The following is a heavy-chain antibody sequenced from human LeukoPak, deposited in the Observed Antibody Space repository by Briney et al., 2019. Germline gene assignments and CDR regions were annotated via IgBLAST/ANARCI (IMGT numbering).Heavy chain of an antibody. CDR3: ARDHPVAGILLDN. D-gene: IGHD6-19*01. J-gene: IGHJ4*02. CDR2: INQDGSES. CDR1: GFTFSDFW. V-gene: IGHV3-7*01. Sequence: GGSLRLSCAASGFTFSDFWIIWVRQAPGKGLEWVANINQDGSESYYVDSVKGRFTISRDNARNSLYLQMHSLRVEDTAVYYCARDHPVAGILLDNWGQGTLVAVSS.